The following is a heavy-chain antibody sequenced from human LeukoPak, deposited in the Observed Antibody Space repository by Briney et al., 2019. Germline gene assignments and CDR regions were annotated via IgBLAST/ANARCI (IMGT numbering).Heavy chain of an antibody. CDR1: GGSISTSSNY. CDR2: IYYSGST. J-gene: IGHJ5*02. V-gene: IGHV4-39*01. CDR3: ARHKSQSSDWYPS. D-gene: IGHD6-19*01. Sequence: PSETLSLTCTVSGGSISTSSNYWGWIRQPPGKGLEWIGSIYYSGSTYYNPSLKSRVTISVDTSKNQFSLKVNSVTAADTAMYYCARHKSQSSDWYPSWGQGTLVTVAS.